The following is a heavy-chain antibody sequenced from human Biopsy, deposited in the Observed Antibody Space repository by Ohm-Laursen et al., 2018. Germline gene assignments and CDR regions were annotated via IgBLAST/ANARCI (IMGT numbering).Heavy chain of an antibody. Sequence: SLRLSCAAPGFTFNNSGMQRVRQAPGKGLEWVAFIFYDGSNTYYADSVKGRFTISRDNSRDTLYLQMSSLRAEDTAVYYCAKDRYNYTPIGGFSMDVWGQGTTVTVSS. CDR1: GFTFNNSG. D-gene: IGHD5-18*01. J-gene: IGHJ6*02. CDR2: IFYDGSNT. CDR3: AKDRYNYTPIGGFSMDV. V-gene: IGHV3-30*02.